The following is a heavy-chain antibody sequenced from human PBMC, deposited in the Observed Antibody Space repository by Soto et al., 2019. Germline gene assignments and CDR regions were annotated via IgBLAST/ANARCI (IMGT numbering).Heavy chain of an antibody. CDR3: ARQGIEVAGPGGWFDP. J-gene: IGHJ5*02. D-gene: IGHD6-19*01. CDR1: GYSFTSYW. CDR2: IYPGDSDT. V-gene: IGHV5-51*01. Sequence: LGESLKISCKGSGYSFTSYWIGWVRQMPGKGLEWMGIIYPGDSDTRYSPSFQGQVTISADKSISTAYLQWSSLKASDTAMYYCARQGIEVAGPGGWFDPWGQGTLVTVSS.